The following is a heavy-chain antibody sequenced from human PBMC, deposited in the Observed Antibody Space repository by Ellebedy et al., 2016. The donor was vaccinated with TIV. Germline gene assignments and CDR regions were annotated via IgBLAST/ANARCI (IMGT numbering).Heavy chain of an antibody. CDR3: ARGKGESSSSMEFNP. D-gene: IGHD6-6*01. Sequence: ASVKVSXXASGYTFTSYYMHWVRQAPGQGLEWMGIINPSGGSTTYAQKFQGRVTMTSDTSTSTVYMELSSLRSEDTAVYYCARGKGESSSSMEFNPWGQGTLVTVSS. J-gene: IGHJ5*02. CDR2: INPSGGST. V-gene: IGHV1-46*01. CDR1: GYTFTSYY.